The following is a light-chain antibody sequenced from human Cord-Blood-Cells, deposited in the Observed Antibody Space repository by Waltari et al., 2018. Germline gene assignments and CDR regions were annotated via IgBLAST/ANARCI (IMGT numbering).Light chain of an antibody. CDR2: EGG. V-gene: IGLV2-23*01. J-gene: IGLJ3*02. CDR1: SSDVGSSNL. Sequence: QSALTQTASVSGSPGQSITISCTGTSSDVGSSNLVSWYQQHPGKAPKLMIYEGGKRPSGVSNRFSRSKSGNTASLPISGLQAEDEADYYCCSYAGSSTWVFGGGTKLTVL. CDR3: CSYAGSSTWV.